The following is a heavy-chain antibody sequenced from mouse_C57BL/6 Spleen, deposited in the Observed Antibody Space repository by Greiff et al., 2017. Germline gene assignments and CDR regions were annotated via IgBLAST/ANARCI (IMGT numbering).Heavy chain of an antibody. CDR1: GFTFSSYT. V-gene: IGHV5-9*01. J-gene: IGHJ2*01. CDR3: ARHPLYYGSSSYYFDY. Sequence: EVQGVESGGGLVKPGGSLKLSCAASGFTFSSYTMSWVRQTPEKRLEWVATISGGGGNTYYPDSVKGRFTISRDNAKNTLYLQMSSLRSEDTALYYCARHPLYYGSSSYYFDYWGQGTTLTVSS. CDR2: ISGGGGNT. D-gene: IGHD1-1*01.